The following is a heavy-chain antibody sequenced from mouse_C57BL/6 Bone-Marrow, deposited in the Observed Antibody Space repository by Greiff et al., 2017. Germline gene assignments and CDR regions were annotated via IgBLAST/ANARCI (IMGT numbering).Heavy chain of an antibody. V-gene: IGHV5-17*01. CDR3: ARGGVLRYYFDY. J-gene: IGHJ2*01. Sequence: EVKLVESGGGLVKPGGSLKLSCAASGFTFSDYGMHWVRQAPEKGLEWVAYISSGSSTIYYADTVKGRFTISGDKAKNTLFLQMTSLRSEDTALYYWARGGVLRYYFDYWGQGTTLTVSS. CDR1: GFTFSDYG. D-gene: IGHD1-1*01. CDR2: ISSGSSTI.